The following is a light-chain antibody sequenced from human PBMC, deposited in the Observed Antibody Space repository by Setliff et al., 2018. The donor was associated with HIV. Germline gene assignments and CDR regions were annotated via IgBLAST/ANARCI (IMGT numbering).Light chain of an antibody. CDR3: QSYDSSLSGSYV. CDR2: DNS. V-gene: IGLV1-40*01. J-gene: IGLJ1*01. Sequence: KRVTISCTGTSSNIGAGYDVHWYQQLPGTAPKLLIYDNSNRPSGVPDRFSGSKSGTSASLAITGLQAEDEADYYCQSYDSSLSGSYVFGTGTKVTVL. CDR1: SSNIGAGYD.